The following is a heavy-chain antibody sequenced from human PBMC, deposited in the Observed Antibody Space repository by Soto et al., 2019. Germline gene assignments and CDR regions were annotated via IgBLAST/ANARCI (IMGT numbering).Heavy chain of an antibody. V-gene: IGHV1-46*01. CDR3: ARQARYCTNGVCSAYGMDV. D-gene: IGHD2-8*01. CDR1: GYTFTSYY. CDR2: INPSGGST. Sequence: QVQLVQSGAEVKKPGASVKVSCKASGYTFTSYYMHWVRQAPGQGLEWMGIINPSGGSTGYAQKYQGRVTMTRDTSTSTVYMELSSLRSEDTAVYYCARQARYCTNGVCSAYGMDVWGQGTTVTVSS. J-gene: IGHJ6*02.